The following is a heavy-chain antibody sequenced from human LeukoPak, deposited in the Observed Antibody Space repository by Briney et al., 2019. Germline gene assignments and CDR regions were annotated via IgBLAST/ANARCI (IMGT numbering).Heavy chain of an antibody. V-gene: IGHV1-46*01. Sequence: ASVKVSCKASGYTFTSYYMHWVRQAPGQGLQWMGIINPSGGSTSYAQKFQGRVTMTRDTSTSTAYMELRSLRSDDTAVYYCARTTQPGPTYYDFWSGYHAATNFDYWGQGTLVTVSS. CDR1: GYTFTSYY. J-gene: IGHJ4*02. D-gene: IGHD3-3*01. CDR3: ARTTQPGPTYYDFWSGYHAATNFDY. CDR2: INPSGGST.